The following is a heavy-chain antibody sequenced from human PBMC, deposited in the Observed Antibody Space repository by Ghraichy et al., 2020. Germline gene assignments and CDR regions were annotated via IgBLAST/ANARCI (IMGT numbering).Heavy chain of an antibody. CDR3: ASHNDWRFDD. V-gene: IGHV3-7*02. CDR2: INQDGSEG. Sequence: GGSLRLSCAASVLTLSSSWMSWVRQAPGKGLEWVANINQDGSEGNSVGSLKGRLTISRDNAKNSLYLQMSALRAEDTAVYYCASHNDWRFDDWGQGALVNVAS. D-gene: IGHD3-9*01. J-gene: IGHJ4*02. CDR1: VLTLSSSW.